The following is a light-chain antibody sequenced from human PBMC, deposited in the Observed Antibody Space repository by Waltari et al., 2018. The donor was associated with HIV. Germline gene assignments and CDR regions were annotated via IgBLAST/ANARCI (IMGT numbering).Light chain of an antibody. CDR3: CSYAGASGTV. V-gene: IGLV2-23*02. CDR2: GVS. J-gene: IGLJ2*01. CDR1: SSDDGGSHI. Sequence: QSALTQPASVSGSPGQSLTLSCTGTSSDDGGSHIVSWYQQHASEAPKVMFYGVSKRPSGVSNRFSGSKSGNTASLTISGLQAEDEADYYCCSYAGASGTVFGGGTKLTVL.